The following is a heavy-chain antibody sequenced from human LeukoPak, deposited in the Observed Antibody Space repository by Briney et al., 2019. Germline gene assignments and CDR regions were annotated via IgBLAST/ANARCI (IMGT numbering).Heavy chain of an antibody. CDR3: ARGPTVTMTPGDFDS. V-gene: IGHV3-7*01. D-gene: IGHD3-22*01. CDR2: IKQDGSEK. CDR1: GFTFSRYW. J-gene: IGHJ4*02. Sequence: GGSLRLSCAASGFTFSRYWMSWVRQAPGRGLEWVANIKQDGSEKHYVDSVKGRFTISRDNAKNSLYLQMNSLRDEDTAMYYCARGPTVTMTPGDFDSWGLGTLVTVSS.